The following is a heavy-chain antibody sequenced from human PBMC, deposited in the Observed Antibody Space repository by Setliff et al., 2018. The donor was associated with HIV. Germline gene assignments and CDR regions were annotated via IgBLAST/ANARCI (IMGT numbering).Heavy chain of an antibody. D-gene: IGHD4-17*01. V-gene: IGHV4-38-2*01. J-gene: IGHJ4*02. CDR3: ARRIYGNNPYFDY. CDR1: GYSISSGYY. Sequence: SETLSLTCAVSGYSISSGYYWGWIRQPPGKGLEWIGSISHTGSTYYNPSLKSRVTISVDTSQNQFSLKLTSVTAADTAVYYCARRIYGNNPYFDYWSQGTLVTVSS. CDR2: ISHTGST.